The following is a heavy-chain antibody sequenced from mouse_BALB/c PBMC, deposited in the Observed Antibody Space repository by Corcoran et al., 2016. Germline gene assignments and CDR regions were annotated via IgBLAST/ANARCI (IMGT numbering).Heavy chain of an antibody. D-gene: IGHD2-1*01. Sequence: QVQLQQSGAELARPGASVKMSCKASGYTFTSYTMHWVKQRPGQGLEWIGYINPSSGYTNYNQKFKDKATLTADKSSSTAYMQLSSLTSEDSAVYYCARYNGNYPYWYCDVWGAGTTVTVSS. CDR2: INPSSGYT. CDR1: GYTFTSYT. CDR3: ARYNGNYPYWYCDV. V-gene: IGHV1-4*01. J-gene: IGHJ1*01.